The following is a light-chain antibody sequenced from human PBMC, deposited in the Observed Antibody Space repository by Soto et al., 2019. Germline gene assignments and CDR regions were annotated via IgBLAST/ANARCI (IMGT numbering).Light chain of an antibody. Sequence: DIVMTQSPDSLAVSLGERASIHCKSSQSVLYSSNNKNYLAWYQQKPGQPPKLLIYWASTRESGVPDRFSGSGSGTYFTLTISSLEAEDVAVYYCQQYFRPWTFGQGTKVEIK. CDR2: WAS. V-gene: IGKV4-1*01. J-gene: IGKJ1*01. CDR3: QQYFRPWT. CDR1: QSVLYSSNNKNY.